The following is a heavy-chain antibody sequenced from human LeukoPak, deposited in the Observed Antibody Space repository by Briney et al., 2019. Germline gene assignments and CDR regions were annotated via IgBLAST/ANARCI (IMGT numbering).Heavy chain of an antibody. CDR3: ARGGYIVVVPAANYYYYMDV. Sequence: ASVKVSCKASGYTFTSYGISWVRQAPGQGLEWMGWISAYNGNTNYAQKLQGRVTMTTDTSTSTAYMELSSLRSEDTAVYYCARGGYIVVVPAANYYYYMDVWGKGTTVTVSS. V-gene: IGHV1-18*01. CDR1: GYTFTSYG. J-gene: IGHJ6*03. D-gene: IGHD2-2*01. CDR2: ISAYNGNT.